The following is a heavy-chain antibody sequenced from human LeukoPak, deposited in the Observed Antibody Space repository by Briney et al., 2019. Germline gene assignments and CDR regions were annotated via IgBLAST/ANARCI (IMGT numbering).Heavy chain of an antibody. V-gene: IGHV3-9*01. Sequence: GGSLRLSCAASGFTFDDYAMHWVRQAPGKGLEWVSGISWNSGSIGYADSVKGRFTISRDNAKNSLYLQMNSLRAEDTAVYYCATRTIDPLLWFGESSGYYWGQGTLVTVSS. CDR3: ATRTIDPLLWFGESSGYY. D-gene: IGHD3-10*01. CDR2: ISWNSGSI. J-gene: IGHJ4*02. CDR1: GFTFDDYA.